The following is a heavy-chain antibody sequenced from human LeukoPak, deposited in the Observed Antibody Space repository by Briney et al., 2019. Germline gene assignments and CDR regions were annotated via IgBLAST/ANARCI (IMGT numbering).Heavy chain of an antibody. V-gene: IGHV3-66*02. J-gene: IGHJ4*02. D-gene: IGHD5-18*01. CDR2: IYSGGST. CDR1: GFTVSSNY. CDR3: ACRGYSYGQTIDY. Sequence: GGSLRLSCAASGFTVSSNYMSWVRQAPGKGLEWVSVIYSGGSTYYADSVKGRFTISRDNSKNTLYLQMNSLRAEDTAVYYCACRGYSYGQTIDYWGQGTLVTVSS.